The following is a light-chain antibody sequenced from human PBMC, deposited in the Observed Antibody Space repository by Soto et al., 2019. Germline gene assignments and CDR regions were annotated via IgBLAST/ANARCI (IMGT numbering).Light chain of an antibody. CDR2: AAS. V-gene: IGKV1-39*01. J-gene: IGKJ1*01. Sequence: DIQMTQSPSSLSASVGDRVTITCRASQSISSYLNWYQQKPGKAPKLLIYAASSLQSGVPSRFSGSGSGTDFTLTISSLQPEDFATHYCHPSYSPPKSFGQGTKV. CDR3: HPSYSPPKS. CDR1: QSISSY.